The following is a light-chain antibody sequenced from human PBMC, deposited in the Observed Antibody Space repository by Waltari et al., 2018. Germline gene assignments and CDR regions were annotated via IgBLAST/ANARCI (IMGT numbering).Light chain of an antibody. V-gene: IGLV1-40*01. Sequence: QSVLTQPPSVSGAPGQRVTISCTGGGSNIGPGYAVHWYRQLPGKAPELLIYGVNNRPSGVPDRFFGSLSGTSASLAITGLQAEDEADYYCQSYDTSLSVVFGGGTKLTV. CDR2: GVN. CDR3: QSYDTSLSVV. J-gene: IGLJ2*01. CDR1: GSNIGPGYA.